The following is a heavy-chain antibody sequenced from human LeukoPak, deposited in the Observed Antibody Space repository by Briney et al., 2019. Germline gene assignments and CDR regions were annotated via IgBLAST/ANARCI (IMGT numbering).Heavy chain of an antibody. J-gene: IGHJ6*02. D-gene: IGHD5-12*01. CDR1: GGSISSYY. CDR2: IYYSGST. Sequence: SETLSLTCTVSGGSISSYYWSWIRQPPGKGLEWIGYIYYSGSTNYNPSLKSRVTISVDTSKNQFSLKLSSVPAADTAVYYCARHFLVATIYYGMDVWGQGTTVTVPS. V-gene: IGHV4-59*08. CDR3: ARHFLVATIYYGMDV.